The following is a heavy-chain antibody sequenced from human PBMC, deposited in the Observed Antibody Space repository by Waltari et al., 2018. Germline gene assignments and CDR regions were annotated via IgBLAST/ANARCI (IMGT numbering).Heavy chain of an antibody. CDR3: AKDGYYGSGSRVLV. J-gene: IGHJ4*02. CDR2: IYSGGST. Sequence: EVQLLESGGGLVQPGGSLRLSCAASGFTFSSYAMSWVRQAPGKGLEWVSVIYSGGSTYYADSVKGRFTISRDNSKNTLYLQMNSLRAEDTAVYYCAKDGYYGSGSRVLVWRQGTLVTVSS. CDR1: GFTFSSYA. V-gene: IGHV3-23*03. D-gene: IGHD3-10*01.